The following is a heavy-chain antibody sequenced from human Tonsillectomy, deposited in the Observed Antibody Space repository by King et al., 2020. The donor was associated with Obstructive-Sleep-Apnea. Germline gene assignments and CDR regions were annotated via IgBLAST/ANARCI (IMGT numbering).Heavy chain of an antibody. J-gene: IGHJ4*02. CDR2: IDYSGST. D-gene: IGHD4-17*01. V-gene: IGHV4-30-4*01. CDR3: ARALAVTTSGVGCYFDY. Sequence: QLQESGPGLVKPSQTLSLTCTVSGGSISSGDYCWIWFRQPPGKGLEWIWYIDYSGSTFYNPPLKSRVKISVDTSKNQFSLKLSSVTAADTAVYYCARALAVTTSGVGCYFDYWGQGTLVTVSS. CDR1: GGSISSGDYC.